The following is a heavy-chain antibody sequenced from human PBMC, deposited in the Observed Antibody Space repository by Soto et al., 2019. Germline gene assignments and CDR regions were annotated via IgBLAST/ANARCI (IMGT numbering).Heavy chain of an antibody. CDR1: GFTFSSYA. J-gene: IGHJ3*02. D-gene: IGHD3-22*01. Sequence: GGSLRLSCAASGFTFSSYAMSWVRQAPGKGLEWVSAISGSGGSTYYADSVKGRFTISRDNSKNTLYLQMNSLRAEDTAVYYCAKVRYYYDSSGYFDAFDIWGQGTMVTVSS. V-gene: IGHV3-23*01. CDR2: ISGSGGST. CDR3: AKVRYYYDSSGYFDAFDI.